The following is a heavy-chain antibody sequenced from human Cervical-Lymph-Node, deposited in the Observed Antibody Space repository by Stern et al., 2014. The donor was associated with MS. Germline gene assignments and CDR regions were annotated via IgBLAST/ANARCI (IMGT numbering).Heavy chain of an antibody. CDR3: ARPSAARYFDY. V-gene: IGHV3-30-3*01. J-gene: IGHJ4*02. CDR2: ISYDGSSQ. CDR1: GFTFGRHS. D-gene: IGHD6-25*01. Sequence: VQLVESGGGVVQPGRSLRLPCTTSGFTFGRHSMHWVRQAPGKGLEWLAIISYDGSSQHYADSVKGRFTISRSNFNNTLYLQMNSLRVEDTAMYYCARPSAARYFDYWGQGSQVTVSS.